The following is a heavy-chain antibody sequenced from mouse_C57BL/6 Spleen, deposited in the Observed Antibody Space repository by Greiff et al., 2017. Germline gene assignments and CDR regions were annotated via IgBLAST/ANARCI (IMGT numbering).Heavy chain of an antibody. D-gene: IGHD2-3*01. CDR3: ARRDGFRYFDV. CDR2: IDPSDSYT. V-gene: IGHV1-50*01. Sequence: QVQLQQPGAELVKPGASVKLSCKASGYTFTSYWMQWVKQRPGQGLEWIGEIDPSDSYTNYNQKFKGKATLTVDTSSSTAYMQLSSLTSEDSAVYYCARRDGFRYFDVWGTGTTVTVSS. J-gene: IGHJ1*03. CDR1: GYTFTSYW.